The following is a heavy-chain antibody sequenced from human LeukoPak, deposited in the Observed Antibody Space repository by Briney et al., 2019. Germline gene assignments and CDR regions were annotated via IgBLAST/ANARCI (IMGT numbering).Heavy chain of an antibody. D-gene: IGHD4-17*01. Sequence: GGSLRLSCAASGFTFSSYGMHWVRQAPGKGLEWVAVIWYDGSNKYYADSVKGRFTISRENSKNTLYLQMNSLRAEDTAVYYCAKPGDDYGDSGYFDYWGQGTLVTVSS. J-gene: IGHJ4*02. V-gene: IGHV3-33*06. CDR3: AKPGDDYGDSGYFDY. CDR1: GFTFSSYG. CDR2: IWYDGSNK.